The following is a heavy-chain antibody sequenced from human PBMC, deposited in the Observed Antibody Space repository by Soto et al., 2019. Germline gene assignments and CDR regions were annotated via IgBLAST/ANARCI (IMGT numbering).Heavy chain of an antibody. CDR2: IYWDDDK. CDR1: GFSLSTSGVG. CDR3: AHGVEPTYYDSSGYDY. Sequence: QITLKESGPTLVKPTQTLTLTCTFSGFSLSTSGVGVGWIRQPPGKALEWLALIYWDDDKRYSPSLKSRLTITKDTSKNHVVLTMTYKDPVDTATYYCAHGVEPTYYDSSGYDYWGQGTLVTVSS. V-gene: IGHV2-5*02. J-gene: IGHJ4*02. D-gene: IGHD3-22*01.